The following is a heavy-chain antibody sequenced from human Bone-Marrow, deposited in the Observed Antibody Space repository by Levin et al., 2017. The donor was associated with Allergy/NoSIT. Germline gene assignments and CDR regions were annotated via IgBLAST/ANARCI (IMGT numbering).Heavy chain of an antibody. Sequence: GGSLRLSCAASGFTFSSYSMNWVRQAPGKGLEWVSSISSSSSYIYYADSVKGRFTISRDNAKNSLYLQMNSLRAEDTAVYYCARGGADVLRYFDWRSPGGFTDYWGQGTLVTVSS. D-gene: IGHD3-9*01. CDR2: ISSSSSYI. CDR1: GFTFSSYS. CDR3: ARGGADVLRYFDWRSPGGFTDY. V-gene: IGHV3-21*01. J-gene: IGHJ4*02.